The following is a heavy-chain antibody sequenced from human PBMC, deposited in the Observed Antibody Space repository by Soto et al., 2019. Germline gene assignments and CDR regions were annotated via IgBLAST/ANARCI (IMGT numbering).Heavy chain of an antibody. V-gene: IGHV2-5*02. CDR2: FYWDDDK. CDR1: GFSLTTNGVG. J-gene: IGHJ5*02. Sequence: SGPTLVNPTETLTLTCTFSGFSLTTNGVGVGWIRQPPGKALEWLGLFYWDDDKRYSPSLQNRLTISKDTSKNQVVLTMANMAPEDTGTYYCAYRKGAATGTGNWFDPWGQGTPVTVSS. D-gene: IGHD1-1*01. CDR3: AYRKGAATGTGNWFDP.